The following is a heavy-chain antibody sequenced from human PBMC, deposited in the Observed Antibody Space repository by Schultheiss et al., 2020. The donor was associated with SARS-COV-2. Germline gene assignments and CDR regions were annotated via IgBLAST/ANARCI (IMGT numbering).Heavy chain of an antibody. D-gene: IGHD3-10*01. V-gene: IGHV3-11*01. CDR2: ISSSGSTI. Sequence: GGSLRLSCAASGFTVSSNYMSWIRQAPGKGLEWVSYISSSGSTIYYADSVKGRFTISRDNAKNSLYLQMNSLRAEDTAVYYCARELWFRELLGDYWGQGTLVTVSS. CDR1: GFTVSSNY. J-gene: IGHJ4*02. CDR3: ARELWFRELLGDY.